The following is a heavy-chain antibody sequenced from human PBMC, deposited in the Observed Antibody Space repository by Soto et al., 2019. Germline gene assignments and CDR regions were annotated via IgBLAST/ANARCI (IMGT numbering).Heavy chain of an antibody. CDR2: ISSSSSYI. J-gene: IGHJ6*02. CDR1: GFTFSSYS. D-gene: IGHD2-2*01. Sequence: EVQLVESGGGLVKPGGSLRLSCAASGFTFSSYSMNWVRQAPGKGLEWVSSISSSSSYIYYVDSVKGRFTISRDNAKNSLYLQMNSLSAEDTAVYYCARASNGPDIVLVPAGMDVWGQGTTVTVSS. CDR3: ARASNGPDIVLVPAGMDV. V-gene: IGHV3-21*01.